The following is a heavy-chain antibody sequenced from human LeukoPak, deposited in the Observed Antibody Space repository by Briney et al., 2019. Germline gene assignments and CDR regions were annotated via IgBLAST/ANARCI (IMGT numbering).Heavy chain of an antibody. Sequence: SETLSLTCTVSGYSITNNNCWGWIRQPPGKGLEWIGYIYYSGSAYYNASLKSRVTMSVDSAKNQFSLELSSVTAVDTAVYYCARNQAGAANRGDFDIWGQGTMVTVSS. D-gene: IGHD6-19*01. CDR2: IYYSGSA. CDR3: ARNQAGAANRGDFDI. V-gene: IGHV4-28*01. CDR1: GYSITNNNC. J-gene: IGHJ3*02.